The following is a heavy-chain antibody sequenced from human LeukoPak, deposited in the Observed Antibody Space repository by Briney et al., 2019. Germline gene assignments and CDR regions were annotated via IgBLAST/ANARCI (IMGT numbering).Heavy chain of an antibody. CDR1: GDSISNYY. V-gene: IGHV4-59*01. Sequence: PSETLSLTCTVSGDSISNYYWSWIRQSPGKGLAWIGYIYYSGSTNYNPSLKSRVTISVDTSKNQFSLKLSSVAAAATAVYDCARTVTTVYWYFDLWGRGTVVTVSS. CDR3: ARTVTTVYWYFDL. CDR2: IYYSGST. D-gene: IGHD4-11*01. J-gene: IGHJ2*01.